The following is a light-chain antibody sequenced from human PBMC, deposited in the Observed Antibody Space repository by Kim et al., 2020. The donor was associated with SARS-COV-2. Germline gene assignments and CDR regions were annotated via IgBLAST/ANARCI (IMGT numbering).Light chain of an antibody. J-gene: IGKJ2*01. CDR3: LKDYDYPRT. CDR1: QYIRND. Sequence: AIRMTQSPSSLSASVGDRVTITCRASQYIRNDLGWYQQRPGEAPKLLIYGASNLESGVPSRFSGSESGTDFTLTISSLHPEDFATYYCLKDYDYPRTFGQGTKLEI. V-gene: IGKV1-6*01. CDR2: GAS.